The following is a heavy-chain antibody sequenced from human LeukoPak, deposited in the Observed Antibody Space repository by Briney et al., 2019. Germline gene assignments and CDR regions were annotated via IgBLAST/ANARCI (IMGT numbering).Heavy chain of an antibody. D-gene: IGHD3-10*01. CDR1: GFTFGDYA. J-gene: IGHJ6*02. Sequence: GGSLRLSCAGSGFTFGDYALHWARQLPGKGLEWVSGISWNSGSIGYADSVKGRFTISRDNSKNTLYLQMNSLRAEDTAVYYCARLTMVRGADYGMDVWGQGTLVTVSS. CDR3: ARLTMVRGADYGMDV. CDR2: ISWNSGSI. V-gene: IGHV3-9*01.